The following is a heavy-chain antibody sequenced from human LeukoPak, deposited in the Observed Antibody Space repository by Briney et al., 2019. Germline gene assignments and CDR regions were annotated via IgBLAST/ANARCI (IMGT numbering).Heavy chain of an antibody. V-gene: IGHV4-59*13. Sequence: SETPFPHLRVPGRPLRGKYRSWDPPAPGERPEWICLVPFRGSTYEYNPSLMSRVTISADTSKNQFSLKLRSVTAADTALYYCAKLTRIAAAGAYDYHSVDVSGQGTTVTVSS. CDR2: VPFRGST. CDR1: GRPLRGKY. D-gene: IGHD6-13*01. J-gene: IGHJ6*02. CDR3: AKLTRIAAAGAYDYHSVDV.